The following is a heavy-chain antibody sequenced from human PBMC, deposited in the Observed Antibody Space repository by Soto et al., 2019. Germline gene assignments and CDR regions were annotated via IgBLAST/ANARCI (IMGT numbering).Heavy chain of an antibody. V-gene: IGHV3-9*01. CDR1: GFTFDDYA. J-gene: IGHJ6*02. CDR3: AKEREYCISTSCRYYYYGLDV. Sequence: EVQLVESGGGLVQPGRSLRLSCAASGFTFDDYAMHWVRQAPGKGLEWVSGVSWNSGSIGYADSVKGRFTISRDKAKKALYLQMNSLRAEDTALYYCAKEREYCISTSCRYYYYGLDVWGQGTTVTVSS. CDR2: VSWNSGSI. D-gene: IGHD2-2*01.